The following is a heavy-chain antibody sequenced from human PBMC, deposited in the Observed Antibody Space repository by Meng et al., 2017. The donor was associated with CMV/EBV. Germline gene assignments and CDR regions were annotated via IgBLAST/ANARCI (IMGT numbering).Heavy chain of an antibody. CDR1: VYTCTSFG. J-gene: IGHJ5*02. Sequence: VRLVVAGGEGKKPGASGVVSGKASVYTCTSFGISWVQQAPGQGLEWMGWISAYNGNTNYAQKLQGRVTMTTDTSTSTAYMELRSLRSDDTAVYYCARRLGSGKVVIGWFDPWGQGTLVTVSS. CDR3: ARRLGSGKVVIGWFDP. D-gene: IGHD3-10*01. CDR2: ISAYNGNT. V-gene: IGHV1-18*01.